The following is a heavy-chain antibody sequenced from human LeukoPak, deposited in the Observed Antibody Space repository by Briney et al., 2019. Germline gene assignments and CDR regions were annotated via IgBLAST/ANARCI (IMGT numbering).Heavy chain of an antibody. Sequence: ASVKVSCKASGYTFTSYGISWVRQAPGQGLEWMGWISAYNGNTNYAQKLQGRVTMTTDTSTSTAYTELRSLRSDDTAVYYCALTRGYSGYAQDYWGQGTLVTVSS. V-gene: IGHV1-18*01. D-gene: IGHD5-12*01. CDR3: ALTRGYSGYAQDY. CDR1: GYTFTSYG. J-gene: IGHJ4*02. CDR2: ISAYNGNT.